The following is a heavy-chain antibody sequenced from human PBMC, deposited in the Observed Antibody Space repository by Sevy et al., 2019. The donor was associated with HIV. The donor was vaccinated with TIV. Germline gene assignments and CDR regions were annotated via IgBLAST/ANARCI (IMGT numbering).Heavy chain of an antibody. D-gene: IGHD3-10*01. V-gene: IGHV3-15*01. J-gene: IGHJ4*02. Sequence: GGSLRLSCAASGFTFSNAWMSWVRQAPGKGLEWVGRMKSKTDGGTTDYAAPVKSRFTISRGDSKNTLYLQMNSLKTEDTAVYYCTTDERSGSYYSGYYFDYWGQGTLVTVSS. CDR3: TTDERSGSYYSGYYFDY. CDR2: MKSKTDGGTT. CDR1: GFTFSNAW.